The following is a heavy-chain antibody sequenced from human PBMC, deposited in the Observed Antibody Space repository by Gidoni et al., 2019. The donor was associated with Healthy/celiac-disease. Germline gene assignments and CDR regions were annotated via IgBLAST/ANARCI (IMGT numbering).Heavy chain of an antibody. J-gene: IGHJ3*02. CDR2: IYSSGST. D-gene: IGHD1-26*01. CDR1: GGAISSSSYY. CDR3: ARHISRGVKDAFDI. V-gene: IGHV4-39*01. Sequence: QLQLQESGPGLVKPSETRSLTCTVSGGAISSSSYYWGWIRQPQGKGLEWIGSIYSSGSTYYNPSLKSRVTISVDTSKNQFSLKLSSVTAADTAVYYCARHISRGVKDAFDIWGQGTMVTVSS.